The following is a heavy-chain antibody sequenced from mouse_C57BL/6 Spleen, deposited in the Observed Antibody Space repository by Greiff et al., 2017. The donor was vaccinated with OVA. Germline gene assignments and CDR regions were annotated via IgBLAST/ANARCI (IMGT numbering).Heavy chain of an antibody. CDR1: GYTFTSYW. CDR2: IDPSDSET. V-gene: IGHV1-52*01. D-gene: IGHD2-3*01. J-gene: IGHJ2*01. CDR3: ARSGYDGYYFDY. Sequence: QVQLQQPGAELVRPGSSVKLSCKASGYTFTSYWMHWVKQRPIQGLEWIGNIDPSDSETHYNQKFKDKATLTVDKSSSTAYMQLSSLTSEDSAVYYCARSGYDGYYFDYWGQGTTLTVSS.